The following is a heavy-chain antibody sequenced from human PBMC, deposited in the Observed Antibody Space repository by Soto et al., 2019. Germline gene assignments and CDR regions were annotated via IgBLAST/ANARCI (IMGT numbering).Heavy chain of an antibody. Sequence: EVQLLESGGGLVQPGGSLRLSCAASGFTFSSYAMSWVRQAPGKGLEWVSAISGSGGSTYYADSVKGRFTISRANSKNTLYLHMNSRRADDTAVYYCAKDGYCSGGSCYFQPLDYWGQGTLVTVSS. CDR3: AKDGYCSGGSCYFQPLDY. D-gene: IGHD2-15*01. J-gene: IGHJ4*02. V-gene: IGHV3-23*01. CDR2: ISGSGGST. CDR1: GFTFSSYA.